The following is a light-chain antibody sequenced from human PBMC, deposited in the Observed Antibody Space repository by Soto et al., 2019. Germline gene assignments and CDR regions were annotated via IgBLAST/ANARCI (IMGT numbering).Light chain of an antibody. J-gene: IGKJ5*01. V-gene: IGKV3-15*01. CDR2: DAS. CDR3: QQYNDWPPTT. Sequence: EIVMTQSPATLSASPGEGATVSYKASQSVSSNLAWYQQKPGQAPRLLIYDASTRATVIPARFSGSGSGTEFTLTISSLQSEDFAVYYCQQYNDWPPTTFGQGTRLRL. CDR1: QSVSSN.